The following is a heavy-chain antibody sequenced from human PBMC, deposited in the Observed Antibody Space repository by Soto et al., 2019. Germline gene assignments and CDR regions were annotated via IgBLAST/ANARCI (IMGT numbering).Heavy chain of an antibody. D-gene: IGHD3-22*01. Sequence: QVQLQESGPGLVKPSETLSLTCAVSGDSISSYYCMWIRQPPGKGLESIGYLYYGRSANYNPSLQXQXTXSXXTSTNHCSRTLSSMTAADTAVYYCALRSMAVVPEYWGQGTLVTVSS. CDR3: ALRSMAVVPEY. J-gene: IGHJ4*02. CDR1: GDSISSYY. V-gene: IGHV4-59*12. CDR2: LYYGRSA.